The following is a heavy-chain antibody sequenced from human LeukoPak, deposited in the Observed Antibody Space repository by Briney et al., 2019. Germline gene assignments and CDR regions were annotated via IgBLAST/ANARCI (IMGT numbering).Heavy chain of an antibody. CDR2: INPNSGGT. CDR1: GYTFTGYQ. J-gene: IGHJ5*02. D-gene: IGHD6-13*01. V-gene: IGHV1-2*02. CDR3: ARSPDSSSWNYFYP. Sequence: ASVKVSCKASGYTFTGYQIHWVRQAPGQGPEWMGWINPNSGGTNYAQKFQGRVTMTRDTSISTAYMELRRLRSDDTAVYYCARSPDSSSWNYFYPWGQGTLVTVSS.